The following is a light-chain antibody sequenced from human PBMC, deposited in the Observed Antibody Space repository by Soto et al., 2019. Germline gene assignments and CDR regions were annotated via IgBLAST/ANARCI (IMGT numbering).Light chain of an antibody. V-gene: IGKV3-15*01. CDR2: GAS. CDR1: QSVSTY. CDR3: QQYDSWPPSFT. Sequence: EIVMTQSPATLSVSLGDRATLSCRASQSVSTYLAWYQQKPGQAPILLIYGASTRATGIPARFSGSGSETDFTLNISSLQSEDFAGYYCQQYDSWPPSFTFGQGTKLEIK. J-gene: IGKJ2*01.